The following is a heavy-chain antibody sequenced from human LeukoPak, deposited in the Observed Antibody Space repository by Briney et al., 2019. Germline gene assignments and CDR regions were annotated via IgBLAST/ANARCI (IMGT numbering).Heavy chain of an antibody. D-gene: IGHD2-21*01. CDR1: GGSISSHY. V-gene: IGHV4-39*01. CDR2: IYYSGST. J-gene: IGHJ6*03. CDR3: ARHKVFHHMDV. Sequence: PSETLSLTCTVSGGSISSHYWSWIRQPPGKGLEWIGSIYYSGSTYYNPSLKSRVTISVDTSKNQFSLKLSSVTAADTAVYYCARHKVFHHMDVWGKGTTVTISS.